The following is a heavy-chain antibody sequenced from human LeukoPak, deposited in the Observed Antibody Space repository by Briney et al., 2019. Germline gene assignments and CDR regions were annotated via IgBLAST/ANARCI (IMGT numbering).Heavy chain of an antibody. CDR2: VYYSGST. CDR1: GGSISSYY. V-gene: IGHV4-59*01. CDR3: ARAFRMYALHNWFDP. Sequence: SETLSLTCTVSGGSISSYYWSWIRQPPGKGLEWIGYVYYSGSTNYNPSLRSRVTISVDTSKNQFALKLSSVTAADTAVYYCARAFRMYALHNWFDPWGQGTLVTVSS. D-gene: IGHD2-8*01. J-gene: IGHJ5*02.